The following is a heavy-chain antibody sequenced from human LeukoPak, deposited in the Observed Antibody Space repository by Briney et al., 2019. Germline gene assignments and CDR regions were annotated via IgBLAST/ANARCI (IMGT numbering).Heavy chain of an antibody. CDR3: ALARDGYNLFDY. CDR2: ISGSGGST. D-gene: IGHD5-24*01. CDR1: GFTFSSYA. V-gene: IGHV3-23*01. Sequence: GGSLRLSCAASGFTFSSYAMSWVRQAPGKGLEWVSAISGSGGSTYYADSVKGRFTISRDNSKNTLYLQMNSLRAEDTAVYYCALARDGYNLFDYWGQGTLVTVSS. J-gene: IGHJ4*02.